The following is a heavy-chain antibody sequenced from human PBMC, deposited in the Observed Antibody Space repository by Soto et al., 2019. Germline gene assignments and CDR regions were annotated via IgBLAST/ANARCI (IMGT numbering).Heavy chain of an antibody. J-gene: IGHJ4*02. Sequence: SETLSLTCTVSGGSISSSSYYWGWIRQPPGKGLEWIGSIYYSGSTYYNPSLKSRVTISVDTSKNQFSLKLSSVTAADTAVYYCATSGNYCSGGSCYSAKPSDYWGQGTLVTGSS. CDR1: GGSISSSSYY. V-gene: IGHV4-39*01. CDR2: IYYSGST. D-gene: IGHD2-15*01. CDR3: ATSGNYCSGGSCYSAKPSDY.